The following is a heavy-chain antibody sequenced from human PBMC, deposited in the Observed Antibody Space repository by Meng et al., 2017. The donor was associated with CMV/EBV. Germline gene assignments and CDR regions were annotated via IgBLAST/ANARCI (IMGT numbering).Heavy chain of an antibody. V-gene: IGHV1-69*12. CDR3: ARGGDSWYSDY. CDR2: IIPVFETA. CDR1: GGTFSTFA. D-gene: IGHD1-26*01. Sequence: QVQLVQSAAEVKKPGSSVKVSCKTSGGTFSTFAVGWVRQAPGEGREWMGGIIPVFETANYAERFQDRVTITADDSTTTAYMELSSLRADDTALYFCARGGDSWYSDYWGQGTLVTVSS. J-gene: IGHJ4*02.